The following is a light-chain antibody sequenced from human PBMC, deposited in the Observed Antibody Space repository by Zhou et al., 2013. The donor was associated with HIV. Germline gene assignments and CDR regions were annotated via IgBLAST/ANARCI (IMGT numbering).Light chain of an antibody. J-gene: IGKJ4*01. V-gene: IGKV3D-20*01. Sequence: EIVMTQSPATLSVSPGERATLSCGASQSVDSNFLAWYRQKPGLAPRLLIYDAVRRATGIPDRFSGSGSGTDFTLTISRLEPEDFAVYYCQQYGDSPLTFGGGTRVQI. CDR2: DAV. CDR3: QQYGDSPLT. CDR1: QSVDSNF.